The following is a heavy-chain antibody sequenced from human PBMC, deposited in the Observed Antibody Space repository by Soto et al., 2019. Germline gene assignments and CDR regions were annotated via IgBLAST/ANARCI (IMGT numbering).Heavy chain of an antibody. J-gene: IGHJ3*02. D-gene: IGHD2-15*01. V-gene: IGHV3-33*01. CDR1: GFTFSSYG. Sequence: QVQLVESGGGVVQPGRSLRLSCAASGFTFSSYGMHWVRQAPGKGLEWVAVIWYDGSNKYYADSVKGRFTISRDNSKNTLYLQMNSLRAEDTAVYCCASELGYCSGGSCEADAFDIWGQGTMVTVSS. CDR3: ASELGYCSGGSCEADAFDI. CDR2: IWYDGSNK.